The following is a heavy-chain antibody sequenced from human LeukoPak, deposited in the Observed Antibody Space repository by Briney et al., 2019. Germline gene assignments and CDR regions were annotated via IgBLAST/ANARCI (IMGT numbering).Heavy chain of an antibody. J-gene: IGHJ4*02. CDR3: APGYCTTTSCSHYFDY. CDR2: ISTSSSTI. CDR1: GFTFSSYG. V-gene: IGHV3-48*01. Sequence: GGSLRLSCAASGFTFSSYGMNWVRQAPGKGLEWVSYISTSSSTIYYADSVRGRFTISRDNAKNSLYLQMNSLRAEDTAVYYCAPGYCTTTSCSHYFDYWGQGTLVTVSS. D-gene: IGHD2-2*01.